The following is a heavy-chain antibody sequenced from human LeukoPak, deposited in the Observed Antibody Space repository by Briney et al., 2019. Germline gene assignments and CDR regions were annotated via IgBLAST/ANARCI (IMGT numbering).Heavy chain of an antibody. V-gene: IGHV3-74*01. CDR2: IKSDGKT. CDR1: GFTFSSYW. Sequence: PGGSLRLSCAASGFTFSSYWMHWVRQAPAKGLVWVSRIKSDGKTNYADSVKGRFTISRDNAKNTVSLQMNSLRAEDTGVYYCARAPSEIGGYYPEYFRHWGQGTLVTVSS. D-gene: IGHD3-22*01. J-gene: IGHJ1*01. CDR3: ARAPSEIGGYYPEYFRH.